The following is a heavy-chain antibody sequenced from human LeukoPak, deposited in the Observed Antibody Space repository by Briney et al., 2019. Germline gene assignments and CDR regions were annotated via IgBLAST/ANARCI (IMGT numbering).Heavy chain of an antibody. V-gene: IGHV7-4-1*02. CDR3: ARDTPYDFWSGYLGYYYYGMDV. CDR2: INTNTGNP. D-gene: IGHD3-3*01. CDR1: GGTFSSYA. Sequence: GASVKVSCKASGGTFSSYAISWVRQAPGQGLEWMGWINTNTGNPTYAQGFTGRFVFSLDTSVSTAYLQISSLKAEDTAVYYCARDTPYDFWSGYLGYYYYGMDVWGQGTTVTVSS. J-gene: IGHJ6*02.